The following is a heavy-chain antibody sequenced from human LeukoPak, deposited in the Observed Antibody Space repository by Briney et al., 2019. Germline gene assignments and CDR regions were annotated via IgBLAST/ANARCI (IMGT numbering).Heavy chain of an antibody. CDR2: IHSIET. J-gene: IGHJ6*03. Sequence: PSETLSLTCTISGGSLSGYFGTWIRQASGKGLEGIGYIHSIETKYNPSLQSRVSMSIDTSKNQFSLNLRSVTAADTAVYYCARGLRDEERYYEYYYMDVWGKGTTVTVSS. CDR3: ARGLRDEERYYEYYYMDV. D-gene: IGHD3-22*01. CDR1: GGSLSGYF. V-gene: IGHV4-4*09.